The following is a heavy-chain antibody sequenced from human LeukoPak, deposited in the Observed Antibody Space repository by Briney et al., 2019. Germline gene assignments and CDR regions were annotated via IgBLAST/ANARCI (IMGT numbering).Heavy chain of an antibody. Sequence: GGSLRLSCAASGFTFSSYEMNWVRQAPGKGLEWVSSISNSSSYIYYADSVKGRFTISRDNAKNSLFLQMNSLRAEDTAVYYCARVLRYCSGGNCYSGGLGYMDVWGKGTTVTISS. CDR3: ARVLRYCSGGNCYSGGLGYMDV. CDR2: ISNSSSYI. D-gene: IGHD2-15*01. J-gene: IGHJ6*03. V-gene: IGHV3-21*04. CDR1: GFTFSSYE.